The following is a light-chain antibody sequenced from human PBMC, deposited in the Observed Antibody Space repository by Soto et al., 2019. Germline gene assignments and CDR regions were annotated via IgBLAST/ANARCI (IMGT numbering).Light chain of an antibody. V-gene: IGLV2-14*03. Sequence: QSALTQPASVSGSPGQSITISCTGTSTDVGGYDHVSWYQHHPGKAPKLIIYDVSNRPSGVSNRFSGSKSGSTASLTISGLQAEDEAYYHCSSYTGSSTPVVFGGGTKVTVL. CDR1: STDVGGYDH. CDR2: DVS. J-gene: IGLJ2*01. CDR3: SSYTGSSTPVV.